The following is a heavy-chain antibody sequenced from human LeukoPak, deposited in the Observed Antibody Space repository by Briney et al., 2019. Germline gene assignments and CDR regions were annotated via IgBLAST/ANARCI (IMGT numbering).Heavy chain of an antibody. CDR3: ASLRGSDAIDI. CDR2: IYYSGST. CDR1: GLSISSYY. Sequence: SETLSLTCTVSGLSISSYYWSWIRQPPGKGLEWIGHIYYSGSTNYNPSLKSRVTMSVGTSKNQFSLKVTSVTAADTAVYYCASLRGSDAIDIWGQATMVTVSA. J-gene: IGHJ3*02. D-gene: IGHD3-10*01. V-gene: IGHV4-59*01.